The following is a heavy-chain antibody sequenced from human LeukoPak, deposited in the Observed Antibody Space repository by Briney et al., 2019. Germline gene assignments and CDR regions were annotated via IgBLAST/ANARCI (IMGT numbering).Heavy chain of an antibody. Sequence: SVKVSCKASGYTFTGYYVHWVRQAPGQGLEWMGGIVPKFGSTNYAQKFHDRLSITTGDSTTTAYMELSSLTSEDTALYYCARDNLAPSGVKYFHLWGPGTLVTVSS. CDR3: ARDNLAPSGVKYFHL. V-gene: IGHV1-69*05. J-gene: IGHJ1*01. CDR1: GYTFTGYY. CDR2: IVPKFGST. D-gene: IGHD3-16*02.